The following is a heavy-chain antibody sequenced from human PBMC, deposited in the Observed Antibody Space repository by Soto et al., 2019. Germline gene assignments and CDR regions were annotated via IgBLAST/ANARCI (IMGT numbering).Heavy chain of an antibody. V-gene: IGHV3-73*01. D-gene: IGHD2-2*01. CDR3: TTNTHCSSTSCLYWYFDL. CDR1: GFTFSGSA. CDR2: IRSKANSYAT. Sequence: PGGSLRLSCAASGFTFSGSAMHWVRQASGKGLEWVGRIRSKANSYATAYAASVKGGFTISRDDSKNTAYLQMNSLKTEDTAVYYCTTNTHCSSTSCLYWYFDLWGRGTLVTVSS. J-gene: IGHJ2*01.